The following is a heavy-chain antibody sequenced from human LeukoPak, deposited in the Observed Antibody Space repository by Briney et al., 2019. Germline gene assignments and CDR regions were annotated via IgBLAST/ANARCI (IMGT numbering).Heavy chain of an antibody. CDR1: GGSISSSNW. V-gene: IGHV4-4*02. CDR2: IYHSGST. Sequence: PSETLSLTCAVSGGSISSSNWWSWVRQPPGKGLEWIGEIYHSGSTNYNPSLKSRVTISVDKSKNQFSLKLSSVTAADTAVYYCARVLLSNYDFWSGYSNWFDPWGQGTLVTVSS. CDR3: ARVLLSNYDFWSGYSNWFDP. J-gene: IGHJ5*02. D-gene: IGHD3-3*01.